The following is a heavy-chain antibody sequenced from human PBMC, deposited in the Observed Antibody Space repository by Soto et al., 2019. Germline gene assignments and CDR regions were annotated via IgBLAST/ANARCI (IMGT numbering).Heavy chain of an antibody. CDR2: IYPGDSDT. CDR1: GYGFTSSW. D-gene: IGHD1-1*01. Sequence: RGESLKIACKASGYGFTSSWIGWVRQMPGKGLEWMGIIYPGDSDTRYRPPFQGQVTISADKSSSTAYLQWNSLQASDTAMYYCARLPGIVAPGTVFLDNWGQGTMVTVSS. CDR3: ARLPGIVAPGTVFLDN. V-gene: IGHV5-51*01. J-gene: IGHJ4*02.